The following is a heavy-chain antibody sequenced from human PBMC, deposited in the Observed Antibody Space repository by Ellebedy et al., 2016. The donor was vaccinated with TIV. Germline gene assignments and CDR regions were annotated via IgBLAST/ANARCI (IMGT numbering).Heavy chain of an antibody. CDR3: ATTRDHTGDN. V-gene: IGHV3-74*01. J-gene: IGHJ4*02. CDR2: INIDETVT. Sequence: GESLKISXAASGFTFSNYWMHWVRQTPGKGLVRVSIINIDETVTRYAEFVKGRFTISRDNAKNTLYLQMNSLRAEDTAVYYCATTRDHTGDNWGQGTLVTVSS. D-gene: IGHD1-14*01. CDR1: GFTFSNYW.